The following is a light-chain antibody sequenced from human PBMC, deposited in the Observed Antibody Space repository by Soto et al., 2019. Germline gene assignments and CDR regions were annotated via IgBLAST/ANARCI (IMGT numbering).Light chain of an antibody. V-gene: IGKV2-30*01. Sequence: VMTQSPLTLPVTPGEPASISFRSSQSLLYNNTYTYLNWFQQRPGQSPRRLIYWVSNRDSGVPGRFSGSGAGTDFTLKISRVEAEDVGVYYCMQSTHWPPTFGQGTKVDIK. CDR3: MQSTHWPPT. CDR1: QSLLYNNTYTY. CDR2: WVS. J-gene: IGKJ1*01.